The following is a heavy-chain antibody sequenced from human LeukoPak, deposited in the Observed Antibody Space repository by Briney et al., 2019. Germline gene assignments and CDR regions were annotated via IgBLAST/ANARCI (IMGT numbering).Heavy chain of an antibody. D-gene: IGHD1-26*01. J-gene: IGHJ4*02. CDR1: GFTLSTNA. CDR2: ISGSGAST. Sequence: GGSLRLSCLTSGFTLSTNAMSWVRQAPGKGLKWISRISGSGASTYYADSVKGRFTISRDDSRNTLYLQMNSLRGDDTAVYYCAKDVGKWESLHFFDYWGQGTLVTVSS. V-gene: IGHV3-23*01. CDR3: AKDVGKWESLHFFDY.